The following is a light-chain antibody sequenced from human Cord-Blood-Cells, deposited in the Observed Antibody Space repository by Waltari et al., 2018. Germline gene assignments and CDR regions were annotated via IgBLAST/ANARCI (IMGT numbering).Light chain of an antibody. CDR3: CSYAGSYTYV. Sequence: QPALTQPRPVSGYPGTEVTTSCTGTSSDVGGNNYVSWYQQHPGKAPQRMIYDVSKRPSGVPDRFSGSKSGNTASLTISGLQAEDEADYYCCSYAGSYTYVFGTGTKVTVL. V-gene: IGLV2-11*01. CDR1: SSDVGGNNY. J-gene: IGLJ1*01. CDR2: DVS.